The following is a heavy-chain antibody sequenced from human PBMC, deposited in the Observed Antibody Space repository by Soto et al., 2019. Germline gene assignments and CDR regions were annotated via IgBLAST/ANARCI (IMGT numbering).Heavy chain of an antibody. V-gene: IGHV1-18*01. CDR1: GYTFTSYG. CDR2: ISAYNGNT. J-gene: IGHJ6*03. Sequence: QVQLVQSGAEVKKPGASVKVSCKASGYTFTSYGISWVRQAPGQGLEWMGWISAYNGNTNYAQKLQGRVTMTTDKSPGTAYMELRSLGADDTAVYYCARDQDIVVVPAAITRYYYYMDVWGKGTTVTVSS. D-gene: IGHD2-2*02. CDR3: ARDQDIVVVPAAITRYYYYMDV.